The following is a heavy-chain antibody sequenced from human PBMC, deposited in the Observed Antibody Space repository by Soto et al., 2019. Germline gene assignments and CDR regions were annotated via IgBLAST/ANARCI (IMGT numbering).Heavy chain of an antibody. CDR1: GFTFSSYA. V-gene: IGHV3-23*01. D-gene: IGHD1-26*01. CDR3: AKALGRLIKGSFDY. Sequence: GESLKISFAASGFTFSSYAISWVRQAPGKGLEWVSGISDSGGSTYYADSVKGLFTISRDNSKNTLYLQMNSLRAEDTAIYYCAKALGRLIKGSFDYWGQGTLVTVSS. J-gene: IGHJ4*02. CDR2: ISDSGGST.